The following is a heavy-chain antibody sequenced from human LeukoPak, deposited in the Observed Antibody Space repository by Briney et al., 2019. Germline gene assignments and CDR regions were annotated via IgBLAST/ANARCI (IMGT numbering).Heavy chain of an antibody. J-gene: IGHJ4*02. V-gene: IGHV3-23*01. Sequence: PGRSLRLSCAASGLTFGSYTMSWVRQAPGKGLEWVSGITATGSRTYYADSVKGRFTISRDSSKNTLYLQLNSLRVDDTAVYYCATSMGGGNIDYWGQGTLVTVSS. D-gene: IGHD3-16*01. CDR3: ATSMGGGNIDY. CDR1: GLTFGSYT. CDR2: ITATGSRT.